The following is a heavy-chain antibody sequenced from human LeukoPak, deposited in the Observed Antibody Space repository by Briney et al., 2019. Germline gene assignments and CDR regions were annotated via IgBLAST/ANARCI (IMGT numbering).Heavy chain of an antibody. CDR1: GGSISSYY. Sequence: SETLSLTCTVSGGSISSYYWSWIRQPPGKGLEWIAYISDIGSINYNPSLRSRVTISLDTSRNQFSLKLSSVTAADTAVYYCAGHHPRNTVDFWGQGTLVTVSS. D-gene: IGHD2-8*02. CDR3: AGHHPRNTVDF. V-gene: IGHV4-59*08. J-gene: IGHJ4*02. CDR2: ISDIGSI.